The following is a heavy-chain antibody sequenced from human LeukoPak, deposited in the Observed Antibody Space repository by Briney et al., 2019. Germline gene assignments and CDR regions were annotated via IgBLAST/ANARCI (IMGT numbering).Heavy chain of an antibody. J-gene: IGHJ4*02. CDR2: ITGSSDTI. V-gene: IGHV3-48*01. CDR3: ARDGSGSVDY. CDR1: GFTFSSYS. Sequence: GESLRLSCAASGFTFSSYSLSWVRQAPGKGLDWISFITGSSDTIYYADSVKGRLTISRDNAKNSLYLQMNSLRAEDTALYYCARDGSGSVDYWGQGTLVTVSS. D-gene: IGHD1-26*01.